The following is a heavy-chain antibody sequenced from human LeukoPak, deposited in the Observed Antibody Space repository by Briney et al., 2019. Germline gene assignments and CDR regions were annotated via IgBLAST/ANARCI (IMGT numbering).Heavy chain of an antibody. D-gene: IGHD6-6*01. CDR2: ISAYNGNT. Sequence: GASVKVSCKASGYTFTGYYMHWVRQAPGQGLEWMGWISAYNGNTNYAQKLQGRVTMTTDTSTSTAYMELRSLRSDDTAVYYCARDRGIAARPARPDYWGQGTLVTVSS. J-gene: IGHJ4*02. V-gene: IGHV1-18*04. CDR1: GYTFTGYY. CDR3: ARDRGIAARPARPDY.